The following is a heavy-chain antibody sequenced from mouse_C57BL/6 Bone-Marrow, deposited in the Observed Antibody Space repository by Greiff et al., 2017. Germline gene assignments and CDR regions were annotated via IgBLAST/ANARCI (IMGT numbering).Heavy chain of an antibody. V-gene: IGHV1-64*01. CDR2: IHPNSGST. J-gene: IGHJ1*03. D-gene: IGHD1-1*01. CDR3: ARYSYYGSSYGYFDV. CDR1: GYTFTSYW. Sequence: VQLQQSGAELVKPGASVKLSCKASGYTFTSYWMHWVKQRPGQGLEWIGMIHPNSGSTNYNEKFKSKATLTVDKSSSTAYMQLSSLTSEDSAVYYCARYSYYGSSYGYFDVWGTGTTVTVSS.